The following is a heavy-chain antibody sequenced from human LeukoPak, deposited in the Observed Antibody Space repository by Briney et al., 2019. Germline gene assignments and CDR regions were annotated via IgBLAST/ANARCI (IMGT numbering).Heavy chain of an antibody. J-gene: IGHJ5*02. CDR1: GGSFSGYY. CDR3: ASIGSGSYGNWFDP. Sequence: SETLSLTCAVYGGSFSGYYWSWIRQPPGKGLEWIGEINHSGSTNYNPSLKSRVTISIDTSKNQFSLKLSSVTAADTAVYYCASIGSGSYGNWFDPWGQGTLVTVSS. D-gene: IGHD3-10*01. CDR2: INHSGST. V-gene: IGHV4-34*01.